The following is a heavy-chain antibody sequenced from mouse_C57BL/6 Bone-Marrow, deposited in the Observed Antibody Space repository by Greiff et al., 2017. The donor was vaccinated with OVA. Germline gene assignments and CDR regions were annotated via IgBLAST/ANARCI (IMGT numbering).Heavy chain of an antibody. J-gene: IGHJ4*01. CDR1: GYTFTDYY. CDR3: AVYEGLYAMDY. V-gene: IGHV1-19*01. D-gene: IGHD2-10*02. Sequence: EVKVVESGPVLVKPGASVKMSCKASGYTFTDYYMNWVKQSHGKSLEWIGVINPYNGGTSYNQKFKGKATLTVDKSSSTAYMELNSLTSEDSAVYYCAVYEGLYAMDYWGQGTSVTVSS. CDR2: INPYNGGT.